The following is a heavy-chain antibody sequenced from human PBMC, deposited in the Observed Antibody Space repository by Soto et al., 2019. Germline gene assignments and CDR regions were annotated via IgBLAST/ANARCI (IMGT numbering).Heavy chain of an antibody. CDR2: IYYSGST. CDR1: GGSISSYY. CDR3: ARARTIGLRSSGWERALHY. Sequence: QVQLQESGPGLVKPSETLSLTCTVSGGSISSYYWSWIRQPPGKELEWIGYIYYSGSTNYNPSLKSRVTISVDTSKNQFSLKLSSVTAADTAVYYCARARTIGLRSSGWERALHYWGQGTLVTVSS. J-gene: IGHJ4*02. D-gene: IGHD6-19*01. V-gene: IGHV4-59*01.